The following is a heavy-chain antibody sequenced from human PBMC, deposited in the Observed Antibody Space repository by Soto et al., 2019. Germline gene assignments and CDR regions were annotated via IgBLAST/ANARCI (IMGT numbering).Heavy chain of an antibody. CDR1: GYTFNNYD. V-gene: IGHV1-8*01. Sequence: QVQLVQSGAEVKNPGASVKVSCKASGYTFNNYDINWVRQAPGQGLEWMGWMNPTTGNTGYTQKFQGRVTMTRNTSISTAYMEVSSLRSEDTAVYYCARSLLCGGDCYSHYYFDFWGQGTLVTVSS. CDR2: MNPTTGNT. CDR3: ARSLLCGGDCYSHYYFDF. J-gene: IGHJ4*02. D-gene: IGHD2-21*02.